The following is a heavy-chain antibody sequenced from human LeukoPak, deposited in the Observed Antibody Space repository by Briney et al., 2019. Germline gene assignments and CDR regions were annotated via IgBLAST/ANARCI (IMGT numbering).Heavy chain of an antibody. V-gene: IGHV1-8*01. CDR2: MNPNSGNT. Sequence: ASVKVSCKASGYTLTSYDINWVRQATGQGLEWMGWMNPNSGNTGYAQKFQGRVTMTRNTSISTAYMELSSLRTEDTALYYCAKDLYKGEAGIAADYWGQGTLVTVSS. J-gene: IGHJ4*02. CDR3: AKDLYKGEAGIAADY. D-gene: IGHD6-13*01. CDR1: GYTLTSYD.